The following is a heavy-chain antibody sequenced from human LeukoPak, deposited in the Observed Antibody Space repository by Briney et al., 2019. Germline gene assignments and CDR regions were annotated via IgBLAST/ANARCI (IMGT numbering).Heavy chain of an antibody. CDR3: TRVVDCFDL. J-gene: IGHJ5*02. CDR1: GFTFSDYN. Sequence: TGGSLRLSCAVSGFTFSDYNMNWVRQAPGKGLEWVSYITNGGSTIHHADSVKGRFTISRDNAKNTLYLQMNSLRAEDTAVYYCTRVVDCFDLWGQGTLVTVSS. V-gene: IGHV3-11*04. CDR2: ITNGGSTI.